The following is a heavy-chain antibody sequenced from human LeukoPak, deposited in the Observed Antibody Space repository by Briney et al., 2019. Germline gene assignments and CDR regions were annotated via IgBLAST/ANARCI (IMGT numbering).Heavy chain of an antibody. J-gene: IGHJ3*02. CDR3: AKGTTFDAFDM. CDR1: GFTFDNYA. V-gene: IGHV3-9*01. D-gene: IGHD3-16*01. Sequence: GRSLRLSCAAAGFTFDNYAMPWVRQAPGKGLEWVSRISWNTGNIDYADSVKGRFTISRDNAKKSLYLQMNSLRAEDTALYYCAKGTTFDAFDMWGQGTMVTVSS. CDR2: ISWNTGNI.